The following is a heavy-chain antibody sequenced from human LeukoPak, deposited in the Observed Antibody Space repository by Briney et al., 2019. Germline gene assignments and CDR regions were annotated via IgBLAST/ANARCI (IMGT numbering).Heavy chain of an antibody. J-gene: IGHJ4*02. CDR3: ARDTTAGGSYDY. D-gene: IGHD1-26*01. CDR2: INPSGGST. Sequence: GASVRVSCKASGYTLSSYGINWVRQAPGQGLEWMGIINPSGGSTSYAQKFQGRVTMTRDTSTSTVYMELSSLRSEDTAVYYCARDTTAGGSYDYWGQGTLVTVSS. CDR1: GYTLSSYG. V-gene: IGHV1-46*01.